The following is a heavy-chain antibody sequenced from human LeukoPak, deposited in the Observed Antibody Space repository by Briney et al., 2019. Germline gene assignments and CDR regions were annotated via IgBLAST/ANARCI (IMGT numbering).Heavy chain of an antibody. CDR1: GYTFTSYG. CDR3: ARDLFERRIVVVPGSFDY. CDR2: ISAYNGNT. Sequence: ASVTVSCKASGYTFTSYGISWVRQAPGQGLEWMGWISAYNGNTNYAQKLQGRVTMTTDTSTSTAYMELRSLRSDDTAVYYCARDLFERRIVVVPGSFDYWGQGTLVTVSS. J-gene: IGHJ4*02. D-gene: IGHD2-2*01. V-gene: IGHV1-18*01.